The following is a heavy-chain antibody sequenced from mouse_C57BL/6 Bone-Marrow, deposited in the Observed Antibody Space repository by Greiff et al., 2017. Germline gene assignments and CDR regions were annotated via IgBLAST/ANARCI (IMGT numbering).Heavy chain of an antibody. CDR1: GYTFTSYW. D-gene: IGHD1-1*01. J-gene: IGHJ1*03. Sequence: QVQLQQPGAELVRPGSSVKLSCKASGYTFTSYWMHWVKQRPIQGLEWIGNIDPSDSETPYNQKFKDKATLTVDKSSSTAYMQLSSLTSEDSAVYYCARSGYYYGSSYVGWYFDVWGTGTTVTVSS. CDR2: IDPSDSET. CDR3: ARSGYYYGSSYVGWYFDV. V-gene: IGHV1-52*01.